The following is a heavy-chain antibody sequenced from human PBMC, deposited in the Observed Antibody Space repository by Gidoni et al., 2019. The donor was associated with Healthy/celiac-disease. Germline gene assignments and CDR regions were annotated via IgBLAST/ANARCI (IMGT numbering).Heavy chain of an antibody. CDR2: LRVRGGST. CDR1: GCTFSSYA. D-gene: IGHD1-1*01. CDR3: AKNGGHDAFDI. J-gene: IGHJ3*02. V-gene: IGHV3-23*01. Sequence: EGQRLEAGGGVVQPGGALRRSCAAAGCTFSSYAMSWVRQAPGKGLAWFSALRVRGGSTYYADSVKGLFTISRDNSKNTLFLHMNSLRAEDTAVYYCAKNGGHDAFDIWGQGTMVTVSS.